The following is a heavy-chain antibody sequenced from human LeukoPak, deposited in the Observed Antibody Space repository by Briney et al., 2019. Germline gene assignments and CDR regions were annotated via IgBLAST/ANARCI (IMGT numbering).Heavy chain of an antibody. Sequence: SSETLSLTCTVSGNSFGDYYWSWIRQPAGKGLEWIGRIYTSGSTNYNPSLKSRVTISVDTSKNQFSLKLSSVTAADTAVYYCARTVGATTGHFDYWGQGTLVTVSS. CDR2: IYTSGST. CDR3: ARTVGATTGHFDY. CDR1: GNSFGDYY. D-gene: IGHD1-26*01. V-gene: IGHV4-4*07. J-gene: IGHJ4*02.